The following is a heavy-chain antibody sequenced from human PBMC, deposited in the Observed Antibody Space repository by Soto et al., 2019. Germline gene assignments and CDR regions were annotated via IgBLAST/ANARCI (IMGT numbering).Heavy chain of an antibody. D-gene: IGHD3-10*01. CDR2: ISAYNGNT. Sequence: QVQLVQSGAEVKKPGASVKVSCKASGYTFTSYGISWVRQAPGQGLEWMGWISAYNGNTNYAQKLQGRVTMTTDTSTSTAYMELRSLRSDDTAVYYCARDYYYGSGSYGPGVSEYYYYGMDVWGQGTTVTVSS. V-gene: IGHV1-18*04. J-gene: IGHJ6*02. CDR1: GYTFTSYG. CDR3: ARDYYYGSGSYGPGVSEYYYYGMDV.